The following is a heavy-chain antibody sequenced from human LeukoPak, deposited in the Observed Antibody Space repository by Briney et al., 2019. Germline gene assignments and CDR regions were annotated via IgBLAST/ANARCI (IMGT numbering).Heavy chain of an antibody. CDR2: VHESGSS. Sequence: SETLSLTCAVSGYSVSRGYYWGWVRQPPAKRPQWIGSVHESGSSYYNPSLKSRVTISLDTSQNQFSLTLTSVTAADSATYYCVRGEVGDFDSWGQGSLVTVSS. J-gene: IGHJ4*02. V-gene: IGHV4-38-2*01. CDR3: VRGEVGDFDS. CDR1: GYSVSRGYY. D-gene: IGHD1-26*01.